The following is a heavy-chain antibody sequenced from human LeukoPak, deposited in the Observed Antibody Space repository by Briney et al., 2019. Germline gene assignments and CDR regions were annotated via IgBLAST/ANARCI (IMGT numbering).Heavy chain of an antibody. J-gene: IGHJ4*02. CDR1: GGSISSSSYY. D-gene: IGHD1-26*01. CDR2: IYYSGST. V-gene: IGHV4-39*01. Sequence: PSETLSLTCTVSGGSISSSSYYWGWIRQPPGKGLEWIGSIYYSGSTYYNPSLKSRVTISVDTSKNQFSLKLSSVTAADTAVYYCARLGRSQDYFDYWGQGTLVTVSS. CDR3: ARLGRSQDYFDY.